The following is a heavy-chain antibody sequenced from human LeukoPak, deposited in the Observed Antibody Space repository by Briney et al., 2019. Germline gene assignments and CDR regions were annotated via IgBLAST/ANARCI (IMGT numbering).Heavy chain of an antibody. D-gene: IGHD3-3*01. CDR1: GGYISSDDHN. J-gene: IGHJ4*02. Sequence: SETLSLTCTVSGGYISSDDHNWGWIRQPPGKGLEWLGKINYSGNTHHNPSLKSRVTIPVDTSKNQFSLKLNSVTAADTAVYYCAKDTFLAYWGQGTLVTVSS. CDR3: AKDTFLAY. CDR2: INYSGNT. V-gene: IGHV4-39*02.